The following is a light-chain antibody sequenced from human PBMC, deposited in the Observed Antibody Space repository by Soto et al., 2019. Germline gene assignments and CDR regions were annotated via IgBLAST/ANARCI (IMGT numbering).Light chain of an antibody. CDR3: QQYKNWPLLT. CDR2: DVS. J-gene: IGKJ4*01. V-gene: IGKV3-11*01. CDR1: QSVSNS. Sequence: EIVLTQSPATLSLSPGERATLSCWASQSVSNSLAWYQQRPGQSPRLLIYDVSTRATGIPARFGGSGSGTDFTLTISSLETEDFAVYYCQQYKNWPLLTFGGGTKVEIK.